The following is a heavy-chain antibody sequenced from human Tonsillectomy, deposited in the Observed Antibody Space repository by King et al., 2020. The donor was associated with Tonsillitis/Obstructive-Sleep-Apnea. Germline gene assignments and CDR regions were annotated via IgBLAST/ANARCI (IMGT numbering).Heavy chain of an antibody. CDR3: ARLPGGGSGCARLEYYYYGMDV. D-gene: IGHD6-19*01. CDR2: IYYSGST. V-gene: IGHV4-59*08. CDR1: GGSISSYY. Sequence: QLQESGPGLVKPSETLSLTCTVSGGSISSYYWSWIRQPPGKGLEWIGYIYYSGSTNYNPSLKSRVTISVDTSKNQFSLKLSSVTAADTAVYYCARLPGGGSGCARLEYYYYGMDVWGQGTTVTVSS. J-gene: IGHJ6*02.